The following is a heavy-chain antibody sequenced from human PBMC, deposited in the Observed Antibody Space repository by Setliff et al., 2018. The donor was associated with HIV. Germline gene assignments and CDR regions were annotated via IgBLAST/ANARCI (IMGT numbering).Heavy chain of an antibody. V-gene: IGHV1-69*05. CDR2: IIPIFGTA. D-gene: IGHD3-10*01. Sequence: GASVKVSCKASGGTFSSFAISWVRQAPGQGLEWMGGIIPIFGTANYAQKFQGRVTITTDESTTTAYMELRSLRSEDTAVYYCARETYYGSGSYLPTEYYYYYMDVWGKGTTVTV. CDR1: GGTFSSFA. J-gene: IGHJ6*03. CDR3: ARETYYGSGSYLPTEYYYYYMDV.